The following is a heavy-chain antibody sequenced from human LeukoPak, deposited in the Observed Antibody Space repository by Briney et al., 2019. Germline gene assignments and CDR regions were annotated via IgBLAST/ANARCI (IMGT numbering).Heavy chain of an antibody. V-gene: IGHV4-39*07. CDR1: GGSISSSSYY. J-gene: IGHJ1*01. CDR3: ARERSSWDDYGDYPALPQH. Sequence: SETLSLTCTVSGGSISSSSYYWGWIRQPPGKGLEWIGSIYYSGSTYYNPSLKSRVTISVDTSKNQFSLKLSSVTAADTAVYYCARERSSWDDYGDYPALPQHWGQGTLVTVSS. D-gene: IGHD4-17*01. CDR2: IYYSGST.